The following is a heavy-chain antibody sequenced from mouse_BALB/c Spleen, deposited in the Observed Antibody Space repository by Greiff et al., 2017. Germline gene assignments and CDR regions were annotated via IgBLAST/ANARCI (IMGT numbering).Heavy chain of an antibody. D-gene: IGHD2-5*01. CDR3: ATSNYLYAMDY. CDR2: ISSGSCTI. CDR1: GFTFSSFG. V-gene: IGHV5-17*02. J-gene: IGHJ4*01. Sequence: EVHLVESGGGLVQPGGSRKLSCAASGFTFSSFGMHWVRQAPEKGLEWVAYISSGSCTIYYADTVKGRFTISRDNPKNTLFLQMTSLRSEDTAMYYCATSNYLYAMDYWGQGTSVTVSS.